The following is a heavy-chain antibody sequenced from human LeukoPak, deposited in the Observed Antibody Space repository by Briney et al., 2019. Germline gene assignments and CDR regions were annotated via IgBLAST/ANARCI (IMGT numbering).Heavy chain of an antibody. V-gene: IGHV3-23*01. CDR2: ISDGGGTT. CDR3: ARVSSYGSTHPDY. D-gene: IGHD5-18*01. J-gene: IGHJ4*01. Sequence: GGSLRLSCAASGFTFSSCAMSWVRQAPGKGLEWVSGISDGGGTTNYADAVKGRFTISRGNAKSSLYLQMNSLRAEDTAVYYCARVSSYGSTHPDYWGQGTLVTVSS. CDR1: GFTFSSCA.